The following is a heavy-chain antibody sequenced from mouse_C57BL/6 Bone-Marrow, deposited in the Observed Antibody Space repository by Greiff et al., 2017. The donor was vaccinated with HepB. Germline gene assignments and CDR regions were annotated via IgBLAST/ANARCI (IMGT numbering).Heavy chain of an antibody. J-gene: IGHJ2*01. V-gene: IGHV5-15*01. CDR1: GFTFSDYG. CDR3: ARHGGSSLDY. CDR2: ISNLAYSI. D-gene: IGHD1-1*01. Sequence: EVHLVESGGGLVQPGGSLKLSCAASGFTFSDYGMAWVRQAPRKGPEWVAFISNLAYSIYYADTVTGRFTISRENAKNTLYLEMSSLRSEDTAMYYCARHGGSSLDYWGQGTTLTVSS.